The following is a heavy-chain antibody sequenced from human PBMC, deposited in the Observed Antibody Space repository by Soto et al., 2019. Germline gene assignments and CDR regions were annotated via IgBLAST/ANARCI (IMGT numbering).Heavy chain of an antibody. CDR1: GGSFSGYY. CDR2: INHSGST. V-gene: IGHV4-34*01. Sequence: SETLSLTCAVYGGSFSGYYWSWIRQPPGKGLEWIGEINHSGSTNYNPSLKSRVTISVDTSKNQFSLKLSSVTAADTAVYYCARVGYDSDHNWFDPWGQGTLVTVSS. CDR3: ARVGYDSDHNWFDP. J-gene: IGHJ5*02. D-gene: IGHD5-12*01.